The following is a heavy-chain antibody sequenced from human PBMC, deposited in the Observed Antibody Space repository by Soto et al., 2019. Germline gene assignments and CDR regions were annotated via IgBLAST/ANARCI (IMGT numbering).Heavy chain of an antibody. Sequence: EVQLLGSGGGVVQPGGSLRLSCAASGFTFSAYAMSWVRQAPGKGLQWVSGVGGSDTDKHYADSVRGRFTVSRDNYKHTLYLKMNSLRVDDTAVYYCAKDATAVNGVWDPFDMWGQGTEVTVSS. CDR1: GFTFSAYA. CDR2: VGGSDTDK. CDR3: AKDATAVNGVWDPFDM. D-gene: IGHD2-8*01. V-gene: IGHV3-23*01. J-gene: IGHJ3*02.